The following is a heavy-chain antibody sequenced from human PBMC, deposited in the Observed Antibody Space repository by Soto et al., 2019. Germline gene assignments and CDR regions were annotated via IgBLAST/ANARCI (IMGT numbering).Heavy chain of an antibody. CDR2: IYWDDDK. D-gene: IGHD3-16*02. J-gene: IGHJ4*02. CDR1: GFSLSTSGVG. Sequence: QITLKESGPTLVKPTQTLTLTCTFSGFSLSTSGVGVGWIRQPPGKALEWLALIYWDDDKRYSPSLKSRLTITKDTAKNLVVLTMTNMDPVDTATYYCAHSSYDYVWGSYRPKYYFDYWGQGTLVTVSS. V-gene: IGHV2-5*02. CDR3: AHSSYDYVWGSYRPKYYFDY.